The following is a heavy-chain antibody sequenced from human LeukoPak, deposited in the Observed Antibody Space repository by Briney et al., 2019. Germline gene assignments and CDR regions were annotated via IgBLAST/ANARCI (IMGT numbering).Heavy chain of an antibody. CDR2: ITSTSNSI. J-gene: IGHJ3*02. V-gene: IGHV3-21*04. Sequence: GGSLRLSCEASGFSFSSYSMNWVRQAPGKGLEWVSSITSTSNSIYYADSLKGRFTISRDNSKNTLYLQMNSLRAEDTAVYYCAGWPSSSWYKVAAFGIWGQGTMVTVSS. CDR3: AGWPSSSWYKVAAFGI. CDR1: GFSFSSYS. D-gene: IGHD6-13*01.